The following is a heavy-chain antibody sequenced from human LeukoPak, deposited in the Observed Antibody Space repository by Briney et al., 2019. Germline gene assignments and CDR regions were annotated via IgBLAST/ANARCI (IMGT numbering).Heavy chain of an antibody. D-gene: IGHD6-19*01. Sequence: ASVKVSCKASGYTFTSYYMHWVRQAPGQGLKWMGIINPSGGSTSYAQKFQGRVTMTRDTSTSTVYMELSSLRSEDTAVSYCARTIIAVGWFDPWGQGTLFTVSS. CDR1: GYTFTSYY. CDR2: INPSGGST. J-gene: IGHJ5*02. CDR3: ARTIIAVGWFDP. V-gene: IGHV1-46*03.